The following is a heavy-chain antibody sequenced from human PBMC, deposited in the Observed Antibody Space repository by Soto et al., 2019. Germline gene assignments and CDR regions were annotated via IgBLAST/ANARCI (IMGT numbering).Heavy chain of an antibody. D-gene: IGHD1-26*01. V-gene: IGHV3-33*01. Sequence: VGSLRLSCASSVFTFSSCAMHWVRQSPGKWLEWLAVIWYDGSQQYYGDSLKGRFTISRDNSKNTLYLQMNSLRAEDTATYYCARAGISIVGASTFYYGMDVWGQGTTVTVSS. CDR3: ARAGISIVGASTFYYGMDV. CDR1: VFTFSSCA. CDR2: IWYDGSQQ. J-gene: IGHJ6*02.